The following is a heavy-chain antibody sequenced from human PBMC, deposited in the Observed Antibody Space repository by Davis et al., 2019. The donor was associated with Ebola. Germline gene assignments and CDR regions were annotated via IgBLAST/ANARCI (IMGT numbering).Heavy chain of an antibody. CDR2: IYNSVSA. CDR3: AGFDYWFDP. J-gene: IGHJ5*02. D-gene: IGHD5-12*01. Sequence: GSLRLSCAVYGGSFSGYYWNWIRQPPGKGLEWIGYIYNSVSANYNPSLKSRVTISLDTSKNQFFLTVNSVTAADTAVYYCAGFDYWFDPWGQGTLVTVSS. V-gene: IGHV4-59*08. CDR1: GGSFSGYY.